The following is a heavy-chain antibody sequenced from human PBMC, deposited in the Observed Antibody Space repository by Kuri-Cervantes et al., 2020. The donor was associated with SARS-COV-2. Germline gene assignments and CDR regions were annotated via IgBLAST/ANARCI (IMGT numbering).Heavy chain of an antibody. J-gene: IGHJ3*02. V-gene: IGHV1-18*01. D-gene: IGHD6-19*01. CDR1: GYTFKSNA. CDR2: ISAYNGNT. CDR3: AGVRIGIAVAGDDAFDI. Sequence: ASVKVSCKASGYTFKSNALRWVRQAPGRGLEWMGWISAYNGNTNYAQKLQGRVTMTTDTSTSTAYMELRSLRSDDTAVYYCAGVRIGIAVAGDDAFDIWGQGTMVTVSS.